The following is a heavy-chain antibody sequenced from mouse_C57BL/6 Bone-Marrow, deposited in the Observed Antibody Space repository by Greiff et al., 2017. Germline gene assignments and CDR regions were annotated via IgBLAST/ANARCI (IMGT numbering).Heavy chain of an antibody. CDR2: IDPSDSYT. V-gene: IGHV1-59*01. J-gene: IGHJ4*01. CDR1: GYTFTSYW. CDR3: ARPDYYSIDY. Sequence: QVQLQQPGAELVRPGTSVKLSCKASGYTFTSYWMHWVKQRPGQGLEWIGVIDPSDSYTNSNQKFKGKATLTVDTSSSTAYMQLSSLSSEDSAVYYCARPDYYSIDYWGQGTSVTVSS.